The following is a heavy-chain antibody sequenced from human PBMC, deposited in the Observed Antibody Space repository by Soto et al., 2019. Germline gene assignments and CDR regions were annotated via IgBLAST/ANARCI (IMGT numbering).Heavy chain of an antibody. J-gene: IGHJ5*02. V-gene: IGHV2-5*01. Sequence: QITLKESGPTLVKPTQTLTLTCTFSGFSLSTSEVGVGWIRQPPGKALEWLALIFWNDDERYNPSLKSRLTITKDIYKNQVVLTMTNMDPVDTATYYCAHSRVFDWFDPWGQGTLVTVSS. CDR2: IFWNDDE. CDR1: GFSLSTSEVG. CDR3: AHSRVFDWFDP. D-gene: IGHD6-13*01.